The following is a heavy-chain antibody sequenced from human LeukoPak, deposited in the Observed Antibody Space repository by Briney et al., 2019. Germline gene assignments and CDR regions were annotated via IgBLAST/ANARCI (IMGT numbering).Heavy chain of an antibody. Sequence: GESLKISCKGSGYSFTSYWIGWVRQMPGKGLEWMGIIYPGDSDTRYSPSFQGQVTISADKSISTAYLQWSSLKASDTAMYYCARRDSSWYGYYYYGMDVWGQGTLVTVSS. CDR2: IYPGDSDT. D-gene: IGHD6-13*01. V-gene: IGHV5-51*01. J-gene: IGHJ6*02. CDR1: GYSFTSYW. CDR3: ARRDSSWYGYYYYGMDV.